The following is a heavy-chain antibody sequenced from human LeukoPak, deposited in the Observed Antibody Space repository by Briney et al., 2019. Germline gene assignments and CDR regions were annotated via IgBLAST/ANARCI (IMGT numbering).Heavy chain of an antibody. CDR2: INHSGST. V-gene: IGHV4-34*01. D-gene: IGHD2-2*01. J-gene: IGHJ4*02. Sequence: SSETLSLTCAVYGGSFSGYYWSGIRQPPGKGLEWIGEINHSGSTNYNPSLKSRVTISVDTSKNQFSLKLSSVTAADTAVYYCARGARYCSSTSCYAGIGLYYFDYWGQGTLVTVSS. CDR3: ARGARYCSSTSCYAGIGLYYFDY. CDR1: GGSFSGYY.